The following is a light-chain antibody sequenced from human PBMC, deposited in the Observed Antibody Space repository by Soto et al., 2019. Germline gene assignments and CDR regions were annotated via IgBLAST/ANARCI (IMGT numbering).Light chain of an antibody. Sequence: QSVLTQPASVSGSPGQSITISCTGTNSDVGGYNYVSWYQQHPGKAPKLMICEVSNRPSGVSNRFSGSKSGNTASLTISGLQAEDEADYYCSSYTSTSTYVFGTGTKLTVL. CDR3: SSYTSTSTYV. J-gene: IGLJ1*01. CDR2: EVS. CDR1: NSDVGGYNY. V-gene: IGLV2-14*01.